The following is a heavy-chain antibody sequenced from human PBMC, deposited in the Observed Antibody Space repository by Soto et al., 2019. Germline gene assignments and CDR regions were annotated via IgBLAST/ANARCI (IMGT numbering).Heavy chain of an antibody. CDR3: ARVAMTGGYFDY. CDR1: GGSISSYY. Sequence: KPSETLSLTCTVSGGSISSYYWSWIRQPPGKGLEWIGYIYYSGSTNYNPSLKSRVTISVDTSKNQFSLKLSSVAAADTAVYYCARVAMTGGYFDYWGQGTLVTVSS. D-gene: IGHD2-2*01. V-gene: IGHV4-59*01. J-gene: IGHJ4*02. CDR2: IYYSGST.